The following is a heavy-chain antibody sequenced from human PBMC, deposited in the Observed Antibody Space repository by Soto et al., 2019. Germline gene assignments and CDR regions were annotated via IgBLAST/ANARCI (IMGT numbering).Heavy chain of an antibody. CDR2: ISYDGSNK. J-gene: IGHJ4*02. D-gene: IGHD4-4*01. CDR1: GFTFSSYA. V-gene: IGHV3-30-3*01. Sequence: QVQLVESGGGVVQPGRSLRFSCAASGFTFSSYAMHWVRQAPGKGLEWVAVISYDGSNKYYADSVKGRFTISRDNSKNTLYLQMNSLRAEDTAVYYCARPDYSNYGGSLGYWGQGTLVTVSS. CDR3: ARPDYSNYGGSLGY.